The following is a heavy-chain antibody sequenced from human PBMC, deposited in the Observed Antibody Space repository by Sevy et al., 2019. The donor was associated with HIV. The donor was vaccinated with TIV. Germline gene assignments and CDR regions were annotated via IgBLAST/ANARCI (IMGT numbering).Heavy chain of an antibody. V-gene: IGHV4-59*01. Sequence: SETLSLTCTVSGGSISSYYWSGIRQPPWKGLEWIGYIYYSRSTNYNPSLKSRVTISVDTSKNQFSLKLSSVTAADTAVYYCARGAQTNIDYWGQGTLVTVSS. CDR1: GGSISSYY. J-gene: IGHJ4*02. CDR3: ARGAQTNIDY. D-gene: IGHD1-26*01. CDR2: IYYSRST.